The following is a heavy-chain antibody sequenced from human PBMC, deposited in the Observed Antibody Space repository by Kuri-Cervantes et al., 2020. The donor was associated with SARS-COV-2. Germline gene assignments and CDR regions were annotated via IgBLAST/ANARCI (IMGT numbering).Heavy chain of an antibody. D-gene: IGHD3-3*01. CDR2: IGIAGHT. V-gene: IGHV3-13*04. J-gene: IGHJ5*02. CDR3: APTQGFLEWLGWFDP. CDR1: EFTFSNYD. Sequence: LSLTCAAAEFTFSNYDMHWVRQPAGKGLEWVSGIGIAGHTFYSGSVKGRFTISRDNSKNTLYLQMNSLRAEDTAVYYCAPTQGFLEWLGWFDPWGQGTLVTVSS.